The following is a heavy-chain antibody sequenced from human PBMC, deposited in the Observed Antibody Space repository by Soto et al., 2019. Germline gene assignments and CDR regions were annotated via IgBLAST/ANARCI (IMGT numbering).Heavy chain of an antibody. J-gene: IGHJ2*01. CDR3: TTDRPDGAVADHYWYFAL. CDR1: GFTFSNAW. Sequence: EVQLVESGGGLVKPGGSLRLSCAASGFTFSNAWMSWVRQAPGKGLEWVGRIKSKTDGGTTDYAAPVKGRFTISRDDSKYTLYLQMNSLKTEDTAVYYCTTDRPDGAVADHYWYFALWGRGTLVTVSS. D-gene: IGHD6-19*01. V-gene: IGHV3-15*01. CDR2: IKSKTDGGTT.